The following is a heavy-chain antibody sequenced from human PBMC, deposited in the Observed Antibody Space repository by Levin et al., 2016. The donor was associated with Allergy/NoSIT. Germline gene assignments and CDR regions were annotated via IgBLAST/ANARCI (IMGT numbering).Heavy chain of an antibody. CDR3: ASHHITMIVVGPFDY. J-gene: IGHJ4*02. CDR1: GSTLNDNG. D-gene: IGHD3-22*01. V-gene: IGHV3-30*04. CDR2: ISYDGSNK. Sequence: GESLKISCAASGSTLNDNGLHWVRQAPGKGLEWVAVISYDGSNKYYADSVKGRFTISRDNSKNTLYLQMNSLRAEDTAVYYCASHHITMIVVGPFDYWGQGTLVTVSS.